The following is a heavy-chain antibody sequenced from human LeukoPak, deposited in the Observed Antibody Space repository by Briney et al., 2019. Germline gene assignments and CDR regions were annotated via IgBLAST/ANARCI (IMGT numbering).Heavy chain of an antibody. CDR3: ARGLWFGELIFDY. V-gene: IGHV4-59*01. CDR1: GGSISSYY. J-gene: IGHJ4*02. CDR2: IYYSGST. Sequence: SETLSLTCTVSGGSISSYYWSWIRQPPGKGLEWIGYIYYSGSTNYNPSLKSRVTISVDTSKNQFSLKLSSVTAADTAVYYCARGLWFGELIFDYWGQGTLVTVSS. D-gene: IGHD3-10*01.